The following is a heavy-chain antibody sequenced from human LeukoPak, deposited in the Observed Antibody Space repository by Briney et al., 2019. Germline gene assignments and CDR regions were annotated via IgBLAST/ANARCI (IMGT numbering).Heavy chain of an antibody. V-gene: IGHV3-7*01. J-gene: IGHJ3*01. CDR1: GFTFSNYW. D-gene: IGHD3-22*01. CDR3: ASPRRGHYDSSGYYLDAFDV. Sequence: GGSLRLSCAASGFTFSNYWMKWVRQAPGKELEWVAIINQDGSEKYYVDSVKGRFTVSRDNAKNSLYLQMNNLRVDDTAVYYCASPRRGHYDSSGYYLDAFDVWGQWTMVTVSS. CDR2: INQDGSEK.